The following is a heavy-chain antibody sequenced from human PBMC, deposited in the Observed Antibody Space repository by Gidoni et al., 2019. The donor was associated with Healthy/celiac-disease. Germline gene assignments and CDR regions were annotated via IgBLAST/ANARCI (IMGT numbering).Heavy chain of an antibody. CDR3: ARGPYCSSTSCYFSPFDY. CDR1: GFTFDDYG. V-gene: IGHV3-20*04. CDR2: INWNGGST. J-gene: IGHJ4*02. Sequence: EVQLVESGGGVVRPGGSLRLYCAASGFTFDDYGMSWVRQAPGKGMEWVSGINWNGGSTGYADSVKGRFTISRDNAKNSLYLQMNSLRAEDTALYYCARGPYCSSTSCYFSPFDYWGQGTLVTVSS. D-gene: IGHD2-2*01.